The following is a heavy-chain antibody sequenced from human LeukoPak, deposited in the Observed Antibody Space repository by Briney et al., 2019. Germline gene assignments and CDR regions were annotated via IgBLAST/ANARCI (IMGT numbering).Heavy chain of an antibody. CDR1: GFTFSSYA. CDR2: ISYDGSNK. J-gene: IGHJ6*03. CDR3: ASDYCSSTSCPPLGYYYMDI. Sequence: GRSLRLSCAASGFTFSSYAMHWVRQAPGKGLEWVAVISYDGSNKYYADSVKGRFTISRDNSKNTLYLQMNSLRAEDTAVYYCASDYCSSTSCPPLGYYYMDIWGKGTTVTVSS. V-gene: IGHV3-30-3*01. D-gene: IGHD2-2*01.